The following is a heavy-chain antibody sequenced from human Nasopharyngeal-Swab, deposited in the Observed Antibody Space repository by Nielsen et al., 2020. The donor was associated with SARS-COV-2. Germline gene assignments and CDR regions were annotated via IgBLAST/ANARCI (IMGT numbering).Heavy chain of an antibody. V-gene: IGHV1-2*04. D-gene: IGHD2-21*02. CDR2: INPNSGGT. J-gene: IGHJ3*02. Sequence: WVRQAPGKRLEWMGWINPNSGGTNYAQKFQGWVTMTRDTSISTAYMELSRLRSDDTAVYYCARSHIVVVTDAFDIWGQGTMVTVSS. CDR3: ARSHIVVVTDAFDI.